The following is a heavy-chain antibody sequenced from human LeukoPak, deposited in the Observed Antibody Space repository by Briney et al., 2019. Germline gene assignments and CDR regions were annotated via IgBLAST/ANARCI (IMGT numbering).Heavy chain of an antibody. CDR1: GGSISSYY. CDR3: ARAAYYYDSSGYYLNWFDP. V-gene: IGHV4-59*01. CDR2: IYYSGST. D-gene: IGHD3-22*01. Sequence: KPSETLSLTCTVSGGSISSYYWSWIRQPPGKGLEWIGYIYYSGSTNYNPSLKSRVTISVDTSKNQFSLKLSSVTAADTAVYYCARAAYYYDSSGYYLNWFDPWGQGTLVTVSS. J-gene: IGHJ5*02.